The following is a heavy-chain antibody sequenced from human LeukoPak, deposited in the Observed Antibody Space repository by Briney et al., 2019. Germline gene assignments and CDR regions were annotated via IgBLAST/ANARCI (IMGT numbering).Heavy chain of an antibody. J-gene: IGHJ4*02. CDR1: GYTFTSYA. Sequence: ASVKVPCKASGYTFTSYAMHWVRQAPGQRLEWMGWINAGNGNTKYSQKFQGRVTITRDTSASTAYMELSSLRSEDTAVYYCASHPTSGRWEQWLGLDYWGQGTLVTVSS. CDR3: ASHPTSGRWEQWLGLDY. V-gene: IGHV1-3*01. D-gene: IGHD6-19*01. CDR2: INAGNGNT.